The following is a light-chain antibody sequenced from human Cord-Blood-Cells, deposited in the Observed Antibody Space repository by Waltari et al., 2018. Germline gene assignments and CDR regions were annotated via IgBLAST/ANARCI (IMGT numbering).Light chain of an antibody. CDR2: GAS. CDR1: QSVSSSY. Sequence: IVLTQSPGTLSLSTGDRATLSCRASQSVSSSYLAWYQQKPGQAPRLLIYGASSRATGIPDRFRCSGSGTDFTLTISRLEPEDFAVYYCQQYGSSPRTFGQGTKVEIK. CDR3: QQYGSSPRT. V-gene: IGKV3-20*01. J-gene: IGKJ1*01.